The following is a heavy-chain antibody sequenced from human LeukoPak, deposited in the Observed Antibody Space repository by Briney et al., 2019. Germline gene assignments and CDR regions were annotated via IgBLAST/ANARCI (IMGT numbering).Heavy chain of an antibody. V-gene: IGHV1-46*01. Sequence: ASVKVSCKASGYTFINYYMHWVRHAPGQGLEWMGIINPSGGSTSYAPKFQGRVTMTRDTSTSTVYMELSSLKFEDTAVYYCARGSRYDIAYWGQGTLVTVSS. CDR3: ARGSRYDIAY. J-gene: IGHJ4*02. D-gene: IGHD3-22*01. CDR2: INPSGGST. CDR1: GYTFINYY.